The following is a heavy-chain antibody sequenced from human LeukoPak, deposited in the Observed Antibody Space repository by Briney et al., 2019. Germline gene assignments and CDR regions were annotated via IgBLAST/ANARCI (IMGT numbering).Heavy chain of an antibody. Sequence: PSETLSLTCTVSGGSISSSSYYWGWIRQPPGKGLEWIGSIYYSGSTYYNPSLKSRVTISVDTSKNQFSLKLSSVTAADTAVYYCAREVGYSSGWYVDYYYMDVWGKGTTVTVSS. D-gene: IGHD6-19*01. CDR2: IYYSGST. CDR1: GGSISSSSYY. CDR3: AREVGYSSGWYVDYYYMDV. J-gene: IGHJ6*03. V-gene: IGHV4-39*07.